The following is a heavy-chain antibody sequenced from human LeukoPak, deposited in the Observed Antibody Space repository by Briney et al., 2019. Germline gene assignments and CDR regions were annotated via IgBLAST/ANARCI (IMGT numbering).Heavy chain of an antibody. J-gene: IGHJ6*02. Sequence: SETLPLTCAVSGYSITSGYYWGWVRQPPGKGLEWIGNMNHTGSSYHNPSLQNRVTILIDKSKNQFSLKLTSVTAADSAVYYCMRSYHGLGTYSDFQYNYGMDVWGQGTTVIVSS. D-gene: IGHD3-10*01. V-gene: IGHV4-38-2*01. CDR3: MRSYHGLGTYSDFQYNYGMDV. CDR2: MNHTGSS. CDR1: GYSITSGYY.